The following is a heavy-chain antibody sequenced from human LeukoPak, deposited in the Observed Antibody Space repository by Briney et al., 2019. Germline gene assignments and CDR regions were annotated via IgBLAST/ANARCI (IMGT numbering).Heavy chain of an antibody. CDR1: GGSISSHY. V-gene: IGHV4-59*08. CDR3: ARRDYGSGSYPFDY. J-gene: IGHJ4*02. Sequence: SQTLSLTCTVSGGSISSHYWSWIRLPPGKGLEWIGSIYYSGSTNYNPSLKSRVTISLDTSKNQFSLKLSSVTAADTAVYYRARRDYGSGSYPFDYWGQGILVTVSS. CDR2: IYYSGST. D-gene: IGHD3-10*01.